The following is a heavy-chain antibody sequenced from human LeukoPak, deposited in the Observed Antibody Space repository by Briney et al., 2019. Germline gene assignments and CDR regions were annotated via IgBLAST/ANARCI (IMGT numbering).Heavy chain of an antibody. CDR1: GFTSSSYS. D-gene: IGHD3-3*01. V-gene: IGHV3-21*01. CDR2: IRGDSTET. J-gene: IGHJ4*02. Sequence: GGSLRLSCEGSGFTSSSYSMIWVRQAPGKGLEWVSSIRGDSTETRHADSLMGRFTISRDNAKKSLYLQMNSLRAEDTAVYYCARGHFGVVLDYWGQGTLVTVSS. CDR3: ARGHFGVVLDY.